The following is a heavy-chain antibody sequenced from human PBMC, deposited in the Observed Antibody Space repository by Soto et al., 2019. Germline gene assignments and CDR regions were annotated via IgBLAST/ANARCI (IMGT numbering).Heavy chain of an antibody. CDR3: ARGGGCGGDCYSFDY. D-gene: IGHD2-21*02. Sequence: QLQLQESGSGLVKPSQTLSLTCAVSGGSISSGGYSWSWIRQPPGKGLEWIGYIYHSGSTYYNPSPKRRVTISVDRAKNQFSLKLSSVTAADTAVYYCARGGGCGGDCYSFDYWGQGTLVTVSS. V-gene: IGHV4-30-2*01. CDR1: GGSISSGGYS. CDR2: IYHSGST. J-gene: IGHJ4*02.